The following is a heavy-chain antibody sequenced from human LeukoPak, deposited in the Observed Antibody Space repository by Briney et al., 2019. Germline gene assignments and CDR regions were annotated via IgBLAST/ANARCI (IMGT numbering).Heavy chain of an antibody. D-gene: IGHD2-2*01. CDR3: ARDRSRTGDRGIDY. J-gene: IGHJ4*02. Sequence: QPGGSLSLYCAAYGFTFSSYAMSWVRPAPGKGLDWVSHIQRSGNTYYADSVKGRVTISRDNAKNSLYLQRNSLRVEDTGIYYWARDRSRTGDRGIDYWGEGTPVTVSS. CDR1: GFTFSSYA. CDR2: IQRSGNT. V-gene: IGHV3-48*03.